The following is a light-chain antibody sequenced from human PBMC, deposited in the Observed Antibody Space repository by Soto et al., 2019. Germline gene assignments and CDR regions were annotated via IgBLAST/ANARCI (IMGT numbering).Light chain of an antibody. CDR2: GAS. Sequence: EIVLTQSPGTLSLSPGERATLSCRASQSVSSSYLAWYQQKPGQAPRLLIYGASSRATGIPDRFSGSGSGTDFTLTSSGLEPEEFAVYYCQQYGSSPPLYTFGQGTKLQIK. CDR1: QSVSSSY. CDR3: QQYGSSPPLYT. J-gene: IGKJ2*01. V-gene: IGKV3-20*01.